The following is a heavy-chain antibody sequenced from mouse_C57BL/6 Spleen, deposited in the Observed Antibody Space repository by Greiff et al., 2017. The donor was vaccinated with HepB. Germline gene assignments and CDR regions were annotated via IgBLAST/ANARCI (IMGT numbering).Heavy chain of an antibody. CDR1: GYTFTSYG. V-gene: IGHV1-81*01. CDR3: ASWLLRGFDY. D-gene: IGHD2-3*01. J-gene: IGHJ2*01. Sequence: QVHVKQSGAELARPGASVKLSCKASGYTFTSYGISWVKQRTGQGLEWIGEIYPRSGNTYYNEKFKGKATLTADKSSSTAYMELRSLTSEDSAVYFCASWLLRGFDYWGQGTTLTVSS. CDR2: IYPRSGNT.